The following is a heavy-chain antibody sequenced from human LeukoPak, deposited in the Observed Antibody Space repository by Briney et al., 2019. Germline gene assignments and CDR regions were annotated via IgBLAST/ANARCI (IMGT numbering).Heavy chain of an antibody. J-gene: IGHJ4*02. D-gene: IGHD3-10*01. CDR1: GFTFNYAW. CDR3: ANDYGSGSYDYYFDY. Sequence: GGSLRLSCAASGFTFNYAWMSWVRQAPGKGLEWVSAISGSGGSTYYADSVKGRFTISRDNSKNTLYLQMNSLRAEDTAVYYCANDYGSGSYDYYFDYWGQGTLVTVSS. CDR2: ISGSGGST. V-gene: IGHV3-23*01.